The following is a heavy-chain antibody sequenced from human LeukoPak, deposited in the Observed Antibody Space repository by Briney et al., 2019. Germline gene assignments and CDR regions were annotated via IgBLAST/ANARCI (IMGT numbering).Heavy chain of an antibody. J-gene: IGHJ6*03. CDR3: ARHSGYSYGYAYYYYYTDV. CDR2: IYYSGST. V-gene: IGHV4-39*01. Sequence: SETLSLTCTVSGGSISSSSYYWGWIRQPPGKGLEWIGSIYYSGSTYYNPSLKSRVTISVDPSKNQFSLKLSSVTTADTAVYYCARHSGYSYGYAYYYYYTDVWGKGTTVTVSS. CDR1: GGSISSSSYY. D-gene: IGHD5-18*01.